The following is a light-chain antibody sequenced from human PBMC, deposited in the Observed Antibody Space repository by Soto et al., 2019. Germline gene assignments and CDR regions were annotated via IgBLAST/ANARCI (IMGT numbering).Light chain of an antibody. CDR1: QSVSSSY. CDR2: GAS. J-gene: IGKJ1*01. V-gene: IGKV3-20*01. Sequence: EIVVTQSPGTLSLSPGERATLSCRASQSVSSSYLDWYQQKPGQAPRLLIYGASSRATGIPDRFSGSGSGTDFTLTISRLEPEDFAVYYCQQYVSVPPWTFGQGTKVELQ. CDR3: QQYVSVPPWT.